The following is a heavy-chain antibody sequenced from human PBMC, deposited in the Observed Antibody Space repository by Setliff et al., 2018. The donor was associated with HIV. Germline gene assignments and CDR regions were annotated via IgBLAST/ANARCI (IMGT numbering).Heavy chain of an antibody. CDR3: AKDRGPEGAPYSYYGMDV. V-gene: IGHV3-23*01. CDR1: GFNFGKYT. CDR2: SVSNSGST. J-gene: IGHJ6*02. Sequence: GGSLRLSCAASGFNFGKYTMKWVRQAPGKGLEWIGSVSNSGSTYYNPSLKSRFTISVDVSKNTLYLQMNSLRAEDTAVYYCAKDRGPEGAPYSYYGMDVWGQGTTVTVSS.